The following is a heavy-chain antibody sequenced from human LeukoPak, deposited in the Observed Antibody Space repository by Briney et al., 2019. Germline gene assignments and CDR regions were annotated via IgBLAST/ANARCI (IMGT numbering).Heavy chain of an antibody. J-gene: IGHJ4*02. V-gene: IGHV1-8*01. Sequence: ASVKVSCKASGYTFISYNINWLRQATGQGLERMGWVNPRSGDAGYLQKFQGRLTITRDSSIDTAYMDLSGLNSEDTAVYYCARGVPLGYCTYGVCYPPYYFDYWGQGTLVTASS. D-gene: IGHD2-8*01. CDR1: GYTFISYN. CDR2: VNPRSGDA. CDR3: ARGVPLGYCTYGVCYPPYYFDY.